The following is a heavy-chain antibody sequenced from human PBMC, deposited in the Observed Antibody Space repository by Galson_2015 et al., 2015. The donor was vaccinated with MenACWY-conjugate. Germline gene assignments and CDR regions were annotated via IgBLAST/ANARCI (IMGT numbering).Heavy chain of an antibody. CDR3: AKVKWMQLWSTYDY. D-gene: IGHD5-18*01. Sequence: SLRLSCAASGFTFSSYSMNWVRQAPGKGLEWVSYISSSSSTIYYADSVKGRLTISRDNSKNMLYLQLNSLRAEDTAIYFCAKVKWMQLWSTYDYWGQGTLVTVSS. J-gene: IGHJ4*02. CDR1: GFTFSSYS. CDR2: ISSSSSTI. V-gene: IGHV3-48*01.